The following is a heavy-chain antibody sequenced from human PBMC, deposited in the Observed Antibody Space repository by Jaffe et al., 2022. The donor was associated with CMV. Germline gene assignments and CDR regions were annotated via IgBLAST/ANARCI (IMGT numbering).Heavy chain of an antibody. CDR2: INPYAGST. D-gene: IGHD6-19*01. CDR3: ARQSSGWHHVDF. Sequence: QVQLVQSGAEVKKPGASVKVSCKASGYTFTSNYMHWVRQAPGQGLEWMGIINPYAGSTNYAQEFQGRVTMISDTSTSTVYLELTSLRSEDTAVYYCARQSSGWHHVDFWGPGTLVTVSS. J-gene: IGHJ4*02. CDR1: GYTFTSNY. V-gene: IGHV1-46*01.